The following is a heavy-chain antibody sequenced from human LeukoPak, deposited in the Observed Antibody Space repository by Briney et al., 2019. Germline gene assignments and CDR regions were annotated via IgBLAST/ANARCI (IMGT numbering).Heavy chain of an antibody. CDR1: GFTFSSYE. D-gene: IGHD2-2*01. J-gene: IGHJ4*02. V-gene: IGHV3-48*03. CDR3: ARDVCSSTSCYPLLDY. Sequence: PGGSLRLSCAASGFTFSSYEMNWVRQAPGKGLEWVSYISSSGSTIYYADSVKGRFTISRDNAKNSLYLQMNSLRAEDTAVYYCARDVCSSTSCYPLLDYWGQGTLVTVSS. CDR2: ISSSGSTI.